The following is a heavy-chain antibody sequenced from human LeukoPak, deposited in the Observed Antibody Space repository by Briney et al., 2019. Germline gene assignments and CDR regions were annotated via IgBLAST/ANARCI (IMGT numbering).Heavy chain of an antibody. CDR2: IIPILGIA. D-gene: IGHD3-9*01. CDR1: GGTFISYT. J-gene: IGHJ4*02. V-gene: IGHV1-69*04. Sequence: ASVKVSCKASGGTFISYTISWVRQAPGQGLEWMGRIIPILGIANYAQKFQGRVTITADKSTSTAYMELSSLRSEDTAVYYCARDRPVVDILSIWGQGTLVTVSS. CDR3: ARDRPVVDILSI.